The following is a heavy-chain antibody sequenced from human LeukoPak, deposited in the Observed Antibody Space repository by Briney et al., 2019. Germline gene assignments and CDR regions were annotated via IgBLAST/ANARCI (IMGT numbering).Heavy chain of an antibody. D-gene: IGHD5-18*01. Sequence: SETLSLTCTVSGGSISSHYWSWIRQPPGKGLEWNAYLFDSVSTKDNPSLQSRLTLSAATSKTQFSLRLSSVTAADPAVYYCATIKRGSIFGYFDFWSQGIKVTVSS. CDR3: ATIKRGSIFGYFDF. J-gene: IGHJ4*02. CDR1: GGSISSHY. CDR2: LFDSVST. V-gene: IGHV4-59*11.